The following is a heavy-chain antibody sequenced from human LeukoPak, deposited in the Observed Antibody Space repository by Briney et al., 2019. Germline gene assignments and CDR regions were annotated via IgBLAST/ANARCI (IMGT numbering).Heavy chain of an antibody. D-gene: IGHD3-9*01. J-gene: IGHJ6*04. CDR3: ARDQPPGLRYFDWLMDV. CDR1: GGSISSYY. Sequence: SETLSLTCTVSGGSISSYYWSWIRQPPGKGLEWIGYIYYSGSTNYKPSLKSRVTISVETSKNQFSLKLSSVTAADTAVYYCARDQPPGLRYFDWLMDVWGKGTTVTISS. CDR2: IYYSGST. V-gene: IGHV4-59*12.